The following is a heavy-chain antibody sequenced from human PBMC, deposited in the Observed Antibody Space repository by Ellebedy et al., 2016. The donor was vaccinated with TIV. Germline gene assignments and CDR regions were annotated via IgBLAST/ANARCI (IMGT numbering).Heavy chain of an antibody. CDR3: ARGGVVGPYGMDV. D-gene: IGHD1-26*01. CDR2: IFSAADGGET. Sequence: GESLKISCAASGFTVTTNYMNWVRQAPGKGLEWVSVIFSAADGGETHYADSVKGRFTISRDSSKNTLYLQMNSRRAEDTAVYYCARGGVVGPYGMDVWGQGTTVTVSS. CDR1: GFTVTTNY. J-gene: IGHJ6*02. V-gene: IGHV3-53*01.